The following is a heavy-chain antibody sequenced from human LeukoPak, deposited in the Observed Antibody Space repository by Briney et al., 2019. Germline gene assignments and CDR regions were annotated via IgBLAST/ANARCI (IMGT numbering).Heavy chain of an antibody. V-gene: IGHV3-21*04. D-gene: IGHD4-17*01. Sequence: GGSLRLSCAASGFTFSSYSMNWVRQAPGKGLEWVSSISSSSSYIYYADSVKGRFTISRDNAKNSLYLQMNSLRAEDTAVYYCARDPDYGDYDYNWFDPWGQGTLATVSS. CDR3: ARDPDYGDYDYNWFDP. CDR1: GFTFSSYS. CDR2: ISSSSSYI. J-gene: IGHJ5*02.